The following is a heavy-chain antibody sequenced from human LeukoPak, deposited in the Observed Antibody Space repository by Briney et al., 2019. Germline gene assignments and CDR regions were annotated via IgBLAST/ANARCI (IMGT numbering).Heavy chain of an antibody. CDR2: ISAYNGNT. D-gene: IGHD3-22*01. V-gene: IGHV1-18*01. Sequence: GASVKVSCKASGYTFTTYGINWVRQAPGQGLEWMGWISAYNGNTNYAQKLQGRVSMTTDTSTSTAYMELRSLRSDDTAVYYCARGDYDSGHDVFDIWGQGTMVTVSS. CDR1: GYTFTTYG. J-gene: IGHJ3*02. CDR3: ARGDYDSGHDVFDI.